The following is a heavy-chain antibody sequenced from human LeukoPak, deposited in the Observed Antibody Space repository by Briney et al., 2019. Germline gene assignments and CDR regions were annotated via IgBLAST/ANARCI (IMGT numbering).Heavy chain of an antibody. CDR2: INTNTGNP. V-gene: IGHV7-4-1*02. J-gene: IGHJ4*02. Sequence: ASVKVSCKASGYTFTSYAMNWVRRAPGQGLEWMGWINTNTGNPTYAQGFTGRFVFSLDTSVSTAYLQISSLEAEDTAVYYYARNYKQWLGWYYFDFWGQGTLVTVSS. D-gene: IGHD6-19*01. CDR3: ARNYKQWLGWYYFDF. CDR1: GYTFTSYA.